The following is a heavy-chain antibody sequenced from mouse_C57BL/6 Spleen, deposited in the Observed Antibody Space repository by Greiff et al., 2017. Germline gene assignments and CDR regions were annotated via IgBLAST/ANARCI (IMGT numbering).Heavy chain of an antibody. CDR3: ARGGYDDAMDY. J-gene: IGHJ4*01. D-gene: IGHD2-2*01. V-gene: IGHV5-4*03. CDR2: ISDGGSYT. CDR1: GFTFSSYA. Sequence: DVMLVESGGGLVKPGGSLKLSCAASGFTFSSYAMSWVRQTPEKRLEWVATISDGGSYTYYPDNVKGRFTISRDNAKNNLYLQMSHLKSEDTAMYYCARGGYDDAMDYWGQGTSVTVSS.